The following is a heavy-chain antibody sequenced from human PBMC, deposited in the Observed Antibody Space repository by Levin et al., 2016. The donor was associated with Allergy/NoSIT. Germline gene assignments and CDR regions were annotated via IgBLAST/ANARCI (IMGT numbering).Heavy chain of an antibody. CDR3: ARERWSTLDP. V-gene: IGHV5-51*01. CDR1: GYTFTTYW. J-gene: IGHJ5*02. Sequence: GSLRLSCQGSGYTFTTYWIAWVRQVPGKGLEWMGIILPGGSNTIYSPSFQGQVTLSADTSISTAYLQWSSLRASDTAMYYCARERWSTLDPWGQGTLVTVSS. D-gene: IGHD3-3*01. CDR2: ILPGGSNT.